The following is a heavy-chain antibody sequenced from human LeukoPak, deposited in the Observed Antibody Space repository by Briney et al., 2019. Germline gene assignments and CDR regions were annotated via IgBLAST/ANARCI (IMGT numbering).Heavy chain of an antibody. V-gene: IGHV1-24*01. Sequence: ASVKVSCKVSGYTLTELSMHWVRQAPGKGLEWMGGLDPEDGETIYAQKFQGRVTMTEDTSTDTAYMELSSLRSEDTAVYYCATVLYPGYSSSWYGDYWGQGTLVTVSS. D-gene: IGHD6-13*01. CDR3: ATVLYPGYSSSWYGDY. CDR1: GYTLTELS. CDR2: LDPEDGET. J-gene: IGHJ4*02.